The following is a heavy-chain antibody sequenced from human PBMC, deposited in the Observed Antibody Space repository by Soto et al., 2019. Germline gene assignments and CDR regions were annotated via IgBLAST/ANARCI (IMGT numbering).Heavy chain of an antibody. J-gene: IGHJ4*02. CDR1: GFTFSSYA. CDR3: AKGYCSSTSCWIDY. Sequence: SGGSLRLSCAASGFTFSSYAMSWVRQAPGKGLEWVSAISGSGGSTYYADSVKGRFTISRDNSRNTLYLQMHSLRAEDTAVYYCAKGYCSSTSCWIDYWGQGTLVTVSS. D-gene: IGHD2-2*01. V-gene: IGHV3-23*01. CDR2: ISGSGGST.